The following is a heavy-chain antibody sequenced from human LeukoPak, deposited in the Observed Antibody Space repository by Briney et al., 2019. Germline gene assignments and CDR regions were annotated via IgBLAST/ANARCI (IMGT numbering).Heavy chain of an antibody. V-gene: IGHV3-30*04. CDR3: ARDGPAAACFDY. CDR2: ISYDGSNK. J-gene: IGHJ4*02. Sequence: GGSLRLSCAASGFTFSSYAMHWVRQAPGKGLEWVAVISYDGSNKYYAGSVKGRFTISRDNSKNTLYLQMNSLRAEDTAVYYCARDGPAAACFDYWGQGTLVTVSS. D-gene: IGHD6-13*01. CDR1: GFTFSSYA.